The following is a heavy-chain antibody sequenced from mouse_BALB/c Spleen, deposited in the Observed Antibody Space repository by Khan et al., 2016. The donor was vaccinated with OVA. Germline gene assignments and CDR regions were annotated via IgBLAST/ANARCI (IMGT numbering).Heavy chain of an antibody. CDR1: GYSFTGYF. J-gene: IGHJ2*01. Sequence: EVQLQESGPELVKPGASVKISCKASGYSFTGYFMNWVMRSHGKSLEWIGRINPHIGETLYNQKFKDKATLTVDESSSTAHMELRSLASEDSAVYYCTRIYRSDFDYWGQGTTLTVSS. CDR3: TRIYRSDFDY. V-gene: IGHV1-20*02. D-gene: IGHD1-1*01. CDR2: INPHIGET.